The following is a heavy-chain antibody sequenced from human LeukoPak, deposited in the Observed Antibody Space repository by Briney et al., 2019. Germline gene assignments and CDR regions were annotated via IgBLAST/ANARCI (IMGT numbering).Heavy chain of an antibody. Sequence: ASVKVSCKASGYTFTSYGISWVRQAPGQGLEWMGWISAYNSNTNYAQKLQGRVTMTTDTSTGTAYMELRSLRSDDTAVYYCARDMRYCSGGSCYSRWVMNYWGQGTLVTVSS. V-gene: IGHV1-18*01. CDR2: ISAYNSNT. CDR1: GYTFTSYG. D-gene: IGHD2-15*01. CDR3: ARDMRYCSGGSCYSRWVMNY. J-gene: IGHJ4*02.